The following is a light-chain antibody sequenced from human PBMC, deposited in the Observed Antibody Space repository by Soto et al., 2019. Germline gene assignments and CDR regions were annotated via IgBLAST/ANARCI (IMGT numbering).Light chain of an antibody. J-gene: IGKJ1*01. CDR3: QQTSSSPWT. CDR1: QTVSTY. CDR2: AAS. V-gene: IGKV1-39*01. Sequence: DILMTPSPSSLSASIGDRVTISCRTSQTVSTYLNWYQHKPGRGPTLLIYAASSLQSGVPSRFSGSGSGTDFTLTIGSLQPEDFATYYCQQTSSSPWTFGQGTKVEIK.